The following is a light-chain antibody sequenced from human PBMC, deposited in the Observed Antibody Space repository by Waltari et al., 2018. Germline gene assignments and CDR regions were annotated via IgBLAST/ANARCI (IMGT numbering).Light chain of an antibody. Sequence: DIVMTQSPDSLAVSLGERATLDCKSSKNILYSSSNKNYLALYQQKPGQALKLLIHWASTRESGVPDLFSGRGSGTDFTLTISSLQAEDVAVYYCQQYYTTPLTFGGGTKVEIK. CDR1: KNILYSSSNKNY. CDR2: WAS. CDR3: QQYYTTPLT. V-gene: IGKV4-1*01. J-gene: IGKJ4*01.